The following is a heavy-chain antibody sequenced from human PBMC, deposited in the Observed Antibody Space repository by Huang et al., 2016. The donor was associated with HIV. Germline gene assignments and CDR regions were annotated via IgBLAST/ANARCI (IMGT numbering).Heavy chain of an antibody. V-gene: IGHV3-30*18. CDR2: ISYDGRSD. J-gene: IGHJ5*02. CDR3: AKESRWFSDFDQ. D-gene: IGHD2-15*01. CDR1: GFIFSNFG. Sequence: QVQLVESGGGVVQPGTSLRLSCAASGFIFSNFGMHWVRQAPGKWLGWVAVISYDGRSDRYSDSVKGRFTISRDNDKNTLSLEMNRLRHDDTAVYYCAKESRWFSDFDQWGQGTLVTVSS.